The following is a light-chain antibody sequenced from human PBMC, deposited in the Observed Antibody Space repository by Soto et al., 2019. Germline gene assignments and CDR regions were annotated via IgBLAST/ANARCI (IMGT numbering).Light chain of an antibody. CDR1: QSVLCSSNNKNY. CDR2: WAS. J-gene: IGKJ2*01. CDR3: QQYESTPPT. Sequence: DIVMTQSPDSLAVSLGERATINCKSSQSVLCSSNNKNYLAWYQQRPGQPPKLLIYWASTRESGVPDRFSGSGSGKDFTLPIPSLQAEDVAVYYCQQYESTPPTFGQGTKLEIK. V-gene: IGKV4-1*01.